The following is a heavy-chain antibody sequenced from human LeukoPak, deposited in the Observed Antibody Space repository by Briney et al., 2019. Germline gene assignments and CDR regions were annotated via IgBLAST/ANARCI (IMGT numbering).Heavy chain of an antibody. J-gene: IGHJ6*03. CDR2: IYTSGST. V-gene: IGHV4-4*07. CDR3: ARDQATIFGVVGEELDYYYYMDV. D-gene: IGHD3-3*01. CDR1: GGSISSYY. Sequence: SETLSLTCTVSGGSISSYYWSWIRQPAGKGLEWIGRIYTSGSTNYNPSLKSRVTMSVDTSKNQFSLKLSSVTAADTAVYYCARDQATIFGVVGEELDYYYYMDVWGKGTTVTVSS.